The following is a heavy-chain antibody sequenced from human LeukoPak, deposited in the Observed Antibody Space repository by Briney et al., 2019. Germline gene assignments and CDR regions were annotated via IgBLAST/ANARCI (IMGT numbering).Heavy chain of an antibody. J-gene: IGHJ4*02. CDR1: GFTFSNAW. CDR2: IYSGDNT. CDR3: AGRRVLDASFDY. V-gene: IGHV3-66*02. D-gene: IGHD3-16*01. Sequence: GGSLRLSCAASGFTFSNAWMSWVRQAPGKGLEWVSVIYSGDNTYYVESVKGRFTISRDNSKNTLFLQMNRLRAEDTAVYYCAGRRVLDASFDYWGQGTLVTVSS.